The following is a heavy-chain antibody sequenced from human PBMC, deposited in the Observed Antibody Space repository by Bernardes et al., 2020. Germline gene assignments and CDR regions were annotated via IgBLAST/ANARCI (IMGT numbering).Heavy chain of an antibody. Sequence: GGSLRLSCAASGFTFNNYAMSWVRQAPGPGLAWVSAISNNGRSTYYADSVKGRFTIPRDNSKNTLYLQMNSLRVEDTAVYSCAKGRQWELPLDYWGQGTLVTGSS. V-gene: IGHV3-23*01. CDR2: ISNNGRST. D-gene: IGHD1-26*01. CDR1: GFTFNNYA. CDR3: AKGRQWELPLDY. J-gene: IGHJ4*02.